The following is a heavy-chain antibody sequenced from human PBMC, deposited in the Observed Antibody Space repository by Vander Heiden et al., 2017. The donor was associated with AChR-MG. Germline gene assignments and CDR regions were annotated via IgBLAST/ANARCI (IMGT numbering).Heavy chain of an antibody. CDR1: GSTFGDHY. D-gene: IGHD5-18*01. J-gene: IGHJ4*02. CDR2: IRNRGNSYTT. Sequence: EVQLVESGGGLVQPGGSLRLPCAASGSTFGDHYMDWVRPAPGKGLEWVGRIRNRGNSYTTEYAASVKGRFTISRDDSKNSLYLQMNSLKTEDTAVYYCARGGSSYGYYYCDYWGQGTLVTASS. V-gene: IGHV3-72*01. CDR3: ARGGSSYGYYYCDY.